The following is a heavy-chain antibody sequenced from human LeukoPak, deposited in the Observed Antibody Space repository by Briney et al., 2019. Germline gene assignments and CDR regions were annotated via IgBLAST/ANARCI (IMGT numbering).Heavy chain of an antibody. CDR3: ARGGGKDCTRSSCHPFDY. Sequence: SETLSLTCTVSGGSISSGGYYWSWIRQHPGKGLEWIGYIYYNGSTYYNPSLKSRVTISVDTSKNQFSLKLSSVTAADTAVYYCARGGGKDCTRSSCHPFDYWGQGTLVTVSS. J-gene: IGHJ4*02. CDR1: GGSISSGGYY. V-gene: IGHV4-31*03. CDR2: IYYNGST. D-gene: IGHD2-2*01.